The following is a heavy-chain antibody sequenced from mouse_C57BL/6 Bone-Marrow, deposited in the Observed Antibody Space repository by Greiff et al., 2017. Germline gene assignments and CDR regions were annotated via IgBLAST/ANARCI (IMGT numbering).Heavy chain of an antibody. V-gene: IGHV1-64*01. Sequence: QVQLQQPGAELVKPGASVKLSCKASGYTFTSYWMHWVKQRPGQGLEWIGMIHPNSGSTNYNEKFKSKATLTVDKSSSTAYMQLSSLTSEDSAVYYGARTRPNWGVYYAMDYWGQGTSVTVSS. CDR2: IHPNSGST. J-gene: IGHJ4*01. CDR3: ARTRPNWGVYYAMDY. CDR1: GYTFTSYW. D-gene: IGHD4-1*02.